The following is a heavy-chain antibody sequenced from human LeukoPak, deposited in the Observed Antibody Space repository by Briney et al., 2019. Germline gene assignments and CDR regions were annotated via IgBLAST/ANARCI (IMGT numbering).Heavy chain of an antibody. V-gene: IGHV1-24*01. CDR3: ATEIVGYGDVHYFDH. D-gene: IGHD5-12*01. Sequence: ASVKVSCKISGYTLSEVSMHWVRHSPGKGLEWMGGFNPEEGETIYARKFQGRLTLTEDTSTDTAYMEVSGLRSEDTAVYYYATEIVGYGDVHYFDHWGQGTLVTVSS. CDR2: FNPEEGET. J-gene: IGHJ4*02. CDR1: GYTLSEVS.